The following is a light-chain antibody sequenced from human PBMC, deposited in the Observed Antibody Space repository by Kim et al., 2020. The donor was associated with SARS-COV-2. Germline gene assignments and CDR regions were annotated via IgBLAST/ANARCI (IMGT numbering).Light chain of an antibody. V-gene: IGLV1-51*01. CDR2: DNN. CDR3: GTWDSSLSAGV. CDR1: SSNIGNNY. Sequence: QSGLTQPPSVSAAPGQKVTISCSGSSSNIGNNYVSWYQQLPGTAPKLLIYDNNKRPSGIPDRFSGSKSGTSATLGITGLQTGDEADYYCGTWDSSLSAGVFGGGTQLTVL. J-gene: IGLJ2*01.